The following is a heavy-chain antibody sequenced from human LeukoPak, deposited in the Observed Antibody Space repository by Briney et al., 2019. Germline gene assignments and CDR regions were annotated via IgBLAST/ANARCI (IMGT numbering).Heavy chain of an antibody. D-gene: IGHD6-19*01. J-gene: IGHJ4*02. Sequence: PGGSLRLSCAASGFTFSSMSWVRQAPGKGLEWVSAISARGGSTYYADSVKGRFTISRDFSDNTLYLQMNSLRADDTAVYYCARAPRGYQWFVEYWGQGTLVTVSS. CDR2: ISARGGST. V-gene: IGHV3-23*01. CDR1: GFTFSS. CDR3: ARAPRGYQWFVEY.